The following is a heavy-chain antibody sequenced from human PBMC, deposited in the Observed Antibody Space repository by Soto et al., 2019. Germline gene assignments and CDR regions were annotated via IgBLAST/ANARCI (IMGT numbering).Heavy chain of an antibody. Sequence: QVQLQESGPGLVKPSQTLSLTCTVSGGSISSGGYYWSWIRQHPGKGLEWIGYIYYSGSTYYYPSLRSRVTLSVDTSKNQFSLKLSSVTAADTAVYYCARDRSGFGYFDYWGQGTLVTVSS. CDR3: ARDRSGFGYFDY. D-gene: IGHD3-3*01. J-gene: IGHJ4*02. CDR1: GGSISSGGYY. CDR2: IYYSGST. V-gene: IGHV4-31*03.